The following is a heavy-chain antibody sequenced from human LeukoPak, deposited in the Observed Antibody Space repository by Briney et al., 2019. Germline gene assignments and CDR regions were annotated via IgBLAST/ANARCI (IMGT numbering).Heavy chain of an antibody. CDR1: GFTFRSYD. Sequence: PGGSLTLSCAASGFTFRSYDMHWVRQVTGKGLEWVSAVGISGDTYYAGSVKGRFTISRENAKNSLYLQMNSLTAGDTAVYYCVRGGIQVSGIDEIDYWGQGTLVTVSS. CDR2: VGISGDT. D-gene: IGHD6-19*01. CDR3: VRGGIQVSGIDEIDY. V-gene: IGHV3-13*01. J-gene: IGHJ4*02.